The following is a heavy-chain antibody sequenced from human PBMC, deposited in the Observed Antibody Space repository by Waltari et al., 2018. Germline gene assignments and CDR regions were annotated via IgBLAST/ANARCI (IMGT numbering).Heavy chain of an antibody. CDR1: GFTFSTFA. D-gene: IGHD3-3*01. CDR3: AKSLYPLGLEWTH. CDR2: ISASAGTI. Sequence: QLLESGGGLVRPGGSMRLSCAASGFTFSTFAVSWVRQAPGKGLEWVSSISASAGTIYYADSVKGRFTISRDNSKNRLYLRMDSLRAEDTAVYYCAKSLYPLGLEWTHWGQGTLVTVSS. V-gene: IGHV3-23*01. J-gene: IGHJ4*02.